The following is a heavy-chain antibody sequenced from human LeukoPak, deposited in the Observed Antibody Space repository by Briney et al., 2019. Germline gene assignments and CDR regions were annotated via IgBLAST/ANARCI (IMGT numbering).Heavy chain of an antibody. CDR1: GYTFTSYY. V-gene: IGHV1-46*01. CDR3: ARPGNRFVILDAFDI. CDR2: INPSGGST. Sequence: ASVKVSCKASGYTFTSYYMHWVRQAPGQGLEWMGIINPSGGSTSYAQKFQGRVTMTRDTSTSTVYMELSGLRSEDTAVYYCARPGNRFVILDAFDIWGQGTMVTVSS. D-gene: IGHD1-14*01. J-gene: IGHJ3*02.